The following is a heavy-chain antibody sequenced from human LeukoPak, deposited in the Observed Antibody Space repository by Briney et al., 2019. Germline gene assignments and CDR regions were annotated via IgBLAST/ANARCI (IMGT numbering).Heavy chain of an antibody. CDR2: ISGSGGST. D-gene: IGHD4-17*01. CDR3: AKWDGDLYYYYYMDV. Sequence: PGGSLGLSCAASGSTFTFYAMSWVRQAPGKGLEWVSVISGSGGSTYYADSVKGRFTISRDNSKNTLYLQMDSLRAEDTAVYYCAKWDGDLYYYYYMDVWGKGTTVTVSS. V-gene: IGHV3-23*01. CDR1: GSTFTFYA. J-gene: IGHJ6*03.